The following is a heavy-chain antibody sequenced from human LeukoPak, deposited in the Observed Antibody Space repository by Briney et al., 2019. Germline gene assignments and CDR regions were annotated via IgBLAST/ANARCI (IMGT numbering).Heavy chain of an antibody. J-gene: IGHJ4*02. D-gene: IGHD1-26*01. CDR3: ARLSGSYYYDDAPDFDY. CDR2: IYHSGST. Sequence: PSETLSLTCAVSGYSISSGYYWGWIRQPPGKGLEWIGSIYHSGSTYYNPSLKSRVTISVDTSKNQFSLKLSSVTPADTAVYYCARLSGSYYYDDAPDFDYWGQGTLVTVSS. CDR1: GYSISSGYY. V-gene: IGHV4-38-2*01.